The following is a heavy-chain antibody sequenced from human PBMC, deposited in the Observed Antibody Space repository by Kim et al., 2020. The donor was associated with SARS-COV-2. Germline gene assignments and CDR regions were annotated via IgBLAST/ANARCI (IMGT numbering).Heavy chain of an antibody. CDR3: STLLRFDP. V-gene: IGHV3-15*01. J-gene: IGHJ5*02. Sequence: GGKTDYAAHVKGRFSISRDDSKNTLYLQMNSLKTEDTAVYYCSTLLRFDPWGQGTLVTVSS. CDR2: GGKT. D-gene: IGHD2-15*01.